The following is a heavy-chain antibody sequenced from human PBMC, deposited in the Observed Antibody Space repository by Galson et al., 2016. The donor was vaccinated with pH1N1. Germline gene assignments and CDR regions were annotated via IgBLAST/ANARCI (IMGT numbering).Heavy chain of an antibody. CDR2: VNPSGST. D-gene: IGHD3-10*01. Sequence: SETLSLTCTVYGGSFSDYYWSWIRQPPGKGLEWIGEVNPSGSTIYNPSLNSRVIISADTSRSQFSLKLTSVTAADTAVYFCARVDFGGKLGDWGQGTQVTVSS. CDR3: ARVDFGGKLGD. CDR1: GGSFSDYY. V-gene: IGHV4-34*01. J-gene: IGHJ4*02.